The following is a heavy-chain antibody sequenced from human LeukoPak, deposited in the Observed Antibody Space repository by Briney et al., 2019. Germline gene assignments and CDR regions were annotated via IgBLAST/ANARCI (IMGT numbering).Heavy chain of an antibody. J-gene: IGHJ4*02. CDR3: ARVDYGDYVY. CDR1: GYTFTGYY. Sequence: ASVKVSCKASGYTFTGYYMHWVRQAPGQGLEWMGWINPNSGNTGYAQKFQGRVTMTRNTSISTAYMELSSLRSEDTAVYYCARVDYGDYVYWGQGTLVTVSS. D-gene: IGHD4-17*01. CDR2: INPNSGNT. V-gene: IGHV1-8*02.